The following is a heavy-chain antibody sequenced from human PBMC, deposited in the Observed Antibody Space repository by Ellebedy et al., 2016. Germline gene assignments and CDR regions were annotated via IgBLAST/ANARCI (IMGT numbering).Heavy chain of an antibody. CDR3: AKSAARGISYTVELGY. CDR2: ITYDRRNK. J-gene: IGHJ4*02. Sequence: GESLKISCAASGFTFSSYGMHWVRQAPGKGLEWVAVITYDRRNKYYGDSVKGRFTISRDTSKNTLFLQMNSLRAEDTAVYYCAKSAARGISYTVELGYWGQGTLVTVSS. CDR1: GFTFSSYG. D-gene: IGHD2-2*02. V-gene: IGHV3-30*18.